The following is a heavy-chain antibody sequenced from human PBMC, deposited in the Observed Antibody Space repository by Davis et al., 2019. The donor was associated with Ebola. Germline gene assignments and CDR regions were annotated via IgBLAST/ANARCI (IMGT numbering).Heavy chain of an antibody. D-gene: IGHD3-10*01. V-gene: IGHV1-69*13. J-gene: IGHJ6*02. CDR2: LIPIFGTP. Sequence: SVKVSCKASGGAFSSYSISWVRQAPGQGLEWMGALIPIFGTPDYAQKFQGRLIISADESTKTAYMELSGLRAEDTAVYYCAREVPYGSGYYYYYGMDVWGQGTTVTVSS. CDR3: AREVPYGSGYYYYYGMDV. CDR1: GGAFSSYS.